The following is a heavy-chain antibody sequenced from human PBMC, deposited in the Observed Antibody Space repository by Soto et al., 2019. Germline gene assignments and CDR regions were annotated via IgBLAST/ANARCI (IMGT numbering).Heavy chain of an antibody. CDR2: IYHSGST. J-gene: IGHJ6*02. CDR1: GGSISSGGYS. V-gene: IGHV4-30-2*01. CDR3: AREGSSSYYYYYGMDV. D-gene: IGHD6-6*01. Sequence: QLQLQESGSGLVKPSQTLSLTCAVSGGSISSGGYSWSWIRQPPGKGLEWIGYIYHSGSTYYNPSLKSRVTISVDRSKNQFSLKLSSVTAADTAVYYCAREGSSSYYYYYGMDVWGQGTTVTVSS.